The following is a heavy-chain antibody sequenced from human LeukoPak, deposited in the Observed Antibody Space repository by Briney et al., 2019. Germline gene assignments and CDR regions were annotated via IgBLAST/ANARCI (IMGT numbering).Heavy chain of an antibody. D-gene: IGHD6-19*01. CDR3: ARDLGWAFDY. V-gene: IGHV3-30-3*01. CDR1: GFTFSSYA. Sequence: GGSLRLSCAASGFTFSSYALHWVRQAPGKGLEWVAVISYDGSNKYYADSVKGRFTISRDNSKNTLYLQINSLRTEDTAVYYCARDLGWAFDYWGQGTLVTVSS. CDR2: ISYDGSNK. J-gene: IGHJ4*02.